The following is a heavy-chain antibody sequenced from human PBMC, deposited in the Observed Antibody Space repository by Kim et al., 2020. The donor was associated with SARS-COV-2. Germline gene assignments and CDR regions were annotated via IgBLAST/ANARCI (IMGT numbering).Heavy chain of an antibody. Sequence: GGSLRLSCAASGFTFSSYAMSWVRQAPGKGLEWVSAISGSGGSTYYADSVKGRFTISRDNSKYKLYLQMNSLSAEDTAVYYCAKEMYSSNFYYYYYGMDIWGQGTTVTVSS. V-gene: IGHV3-23*01. CDR1: GFTFSSYA. D-gene: IGHD6-19*01. CDR3: AKEMYSSNFYYYYYGMDI. J-gene: IGHJ6*02. CDR2: ISGSGGST.